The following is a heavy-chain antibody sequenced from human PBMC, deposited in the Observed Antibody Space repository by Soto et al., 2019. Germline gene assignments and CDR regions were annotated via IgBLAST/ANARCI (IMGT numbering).Heavy chain of an antibody. J-gene: IGHJ6*03. D-gene: IGHD3-3*01. V-gene: IGHV3-23*01. CDR2: ISGSGGST. Sequence: GGSLRLSCAASGFTFSSYAMSWVRQAPGKGLEWVSAISGSGGSTYYADSVKGRFTISGDNSKNTLYLQMNSLRAEDTAVYYCAKDRVLRFLSGSPYYYMDVWGKGTTVTVSS. CDR3: AKDRVLRFLSGSPYYYMDV. CDR1: GFTFSSYA.